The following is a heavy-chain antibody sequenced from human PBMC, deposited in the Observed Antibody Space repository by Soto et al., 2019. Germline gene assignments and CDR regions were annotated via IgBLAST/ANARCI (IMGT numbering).Heavy chain of an antibody. D-gene: IGHD3-10*01. CDR1: GFTFSSYE. CDR2: ISSSGSTI. Sequence: GGSLRLSCAASGFTFSSYEMNWVRQAPGKGLEWVSYISSSGSTIYYADSVKGRFTISRDNAKNSLYLQMNSLRAEDTAVYYCARSRTYDPLGGWFGEFIYYYYGMDVWGQGTTVTVSS. J-gene: IGHJ6*02. CDR3: ARSRTYDPLGGWFGEFIYYYYGMDV. V-gene: IGHV3-48*03.